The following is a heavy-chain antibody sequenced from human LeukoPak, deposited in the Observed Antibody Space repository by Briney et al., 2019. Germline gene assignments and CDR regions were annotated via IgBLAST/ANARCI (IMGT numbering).Heavy chain of an antibody. D-gene: IGHD3-22*01. CDR3: ARDPYYYDSSGGAFDI. V-gene: IGHV4-38-2*02. J-gene: IGHJ3*02. CDR2: IYHSGST. CDR1: GGSISSYY. Sequence: PSETLSLTCTVSGGSISSYYWSWIRQPPGKGLEWIGSIYHSGSTYYNPSLKSRVTISVDTSKNQFSLKLSSVTAADTAVYYCARDPYYYDSSGGAFDIWGQGTMVTVSS.